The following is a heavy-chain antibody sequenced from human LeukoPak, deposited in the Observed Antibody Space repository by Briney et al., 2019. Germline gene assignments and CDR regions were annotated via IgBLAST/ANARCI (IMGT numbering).Heavy chain of an antibody. CDR1: GGSTSSYY. D-gene: IGHD1-26*01. V-gene: IGHV4-59*01. Sequence: SETLSLTCTVSGGSTSSYYWSWIRQPPGKGLEWIGYIYYTGSTNYNPSLKSRVTISVDTSKNQFSLKLSSVTAADTAVYYCARGNSGSYYGFDYWGQGTLVTVSS. CDR3: ARGNSGSYYGFDY. CDR2: IYYTGST. J-gene: IGHJ4*02.